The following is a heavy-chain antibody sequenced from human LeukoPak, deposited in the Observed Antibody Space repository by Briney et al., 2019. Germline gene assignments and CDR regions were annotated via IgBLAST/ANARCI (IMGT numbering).Heavy chain of an antibody. Sequence: SETLSLTCTVSGGSISSYYWSWIRPPPGKGREWIGYIYYSGSTNYNPSLKSRVTISVDTSKNQFSLKLSSVTAADTAVYYCVAGVDVEMAKVGYYYYMDVWGKGTTVTVSS. V-gene: IGHV4-59*01. CDR1: GGSISSYY. CDR3: VAGVDVEMAKVGYYYYMDV. J-gene: IGHJ6*03. D-gene: IGHD5-24*01. CDR2: IYYSGST.